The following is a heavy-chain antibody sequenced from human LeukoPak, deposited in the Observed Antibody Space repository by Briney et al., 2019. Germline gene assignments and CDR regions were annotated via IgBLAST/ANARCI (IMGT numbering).Heavy chain of an antibody. CDR2: ISGSGANT. CDR3: AKERAGYTNPYYFDY. V-gene: IGHV3-23*01. CDR1: GFTFSTYA. Sequence: PGGSLRLSCAASGFTFSTYAMCWVRQAPGKGLEWVSTISGSGANTYYADSVRGRFTISRDNSKNTLYLHMNSLRAEDTAVYYYAKERAGYTNPYYFDYWGQGTLVTVSS. D-gene: IGHD3-16*02. J-gene: IGHJ4*02.